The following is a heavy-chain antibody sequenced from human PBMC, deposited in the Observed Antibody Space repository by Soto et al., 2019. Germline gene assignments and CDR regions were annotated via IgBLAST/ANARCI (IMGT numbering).Heavy chain of an antibody. CDR3: ARGGYCISTSCYARWFDP. CDR2: IYYSGST. CDR1: GGSISSGGYY. Sequence: QVQLQESGPGLVKPSQTLSLTCTVSGGSISSGGYYWSWIRQHPGKGLEWIGYIYYSGSTYYNPSLKRRVTISVDTSKNHFSLKLSSVTAADTAVYYCARGGYCISTSCYARWFDPWGQGTLVTVSS. V-gene: IGHV4-31*03. J-gene: IGHJ5*02. D-gene: IGHD2-2*01.